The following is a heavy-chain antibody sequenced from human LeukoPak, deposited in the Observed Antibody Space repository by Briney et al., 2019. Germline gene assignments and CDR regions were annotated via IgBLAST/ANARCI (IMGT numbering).Heavy chain of an antibody. D-gene: IGHD2-21*02. J-gene: IGHJ4*02. CDR2: INAGNGNT. V-gene: IGHV1-3*03. CDR1: GYTFTSYA. Sequence: ASVKVSCKASGYTFTSYAMHWVRQAPGQRLEWMGWINAGNGNTKYTQEFQGRVTITRDTSASTAYMELSSLRSEDMAVYYCAGAPYCGGDCSAAPFDYWGQGTLVTVSS. CDR3: AGAPYCGGDCSAAPFDY.